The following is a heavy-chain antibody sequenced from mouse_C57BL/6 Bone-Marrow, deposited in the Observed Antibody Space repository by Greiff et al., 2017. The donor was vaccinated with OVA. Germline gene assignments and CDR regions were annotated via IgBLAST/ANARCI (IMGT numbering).Heavy chain of an antibody. D-gene: IGHD3-1*01. CDR3: TREGGLLPPDY. CDR2: IDPETGGT. CDR1: GYTFTDYE. J-gene: IGHJ2*01. V-gene: IGHV1-15*01. Sequence: VQLQQSGAELVRPGASVTLSCKASGYTFTDYEMHWVKQTPVRGLEWIGAIDPETGGTAYNQKFKGKAILTADKSSSTAYMELRSLTSEDSAVYYCTREGGLLPPDYWGQGTTLTVSS.